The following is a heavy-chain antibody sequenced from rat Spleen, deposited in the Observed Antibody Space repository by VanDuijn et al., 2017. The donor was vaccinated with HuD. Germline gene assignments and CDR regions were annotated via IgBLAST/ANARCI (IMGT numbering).Heavy chain of an antibody. V-gene: IGHV5-31*01. CDR1: GFTFNNHW. J-gene: IGHJ3*01. D-gene: IGHD4-3*01. CDR3: ARLGGLRNWFAY. CDR2: ITSTGGST. Sequence: EVQLVESGGGLVQSGRSLKLSCVASGFTFNNHWNTLNSQASGKELEWVASITSTGGSTYYPDSVEGRFTISSDNEKRTLYLQMDSLRSEDTATYYCARLGGLRNWFAYWSQGTLVTVSS.